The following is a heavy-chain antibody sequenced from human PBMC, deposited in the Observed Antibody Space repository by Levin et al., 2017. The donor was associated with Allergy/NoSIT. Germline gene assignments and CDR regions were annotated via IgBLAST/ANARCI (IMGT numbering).Heavy chain of an antibody. D-gene: IGHD3-3*01. CDR1: EFTFSDYY. J-gene: IGHJ4*02. V-gene: IGHV3-11*01. CDR3: ARDAKRSAKYYFDY. CDR2: ISGSGTSI. Sequence: SCAASEFTFSDYYMSWIRQAPGKGLEWVSYISGSGTSIYYADSVKGRFTISRDNAKNSLYLQMNSLRAEDTAVYYCARDAKRSAKYYFDYWGQGTLVTVSS.